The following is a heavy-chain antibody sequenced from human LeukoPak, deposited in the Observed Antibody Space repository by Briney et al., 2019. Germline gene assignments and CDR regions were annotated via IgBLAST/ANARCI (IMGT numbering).Heavy chain of an antibody. D-gene: IGHD6-19*01. Sequence: GGSLRLSCAASGFTFDDYAMHWVRRAPGKGLEWVSGISWNSGSIGYADSVKGRFTISRDNAKNSLYLQMNSLRAEDTALYYCAKGSPHSSGWYPPYDYWGQGTLVTVSS. V-gene: IGHV3-9*01. CDR1: GFTFDDYA. CDR2: ISWNSGSI. J-gene: IGHJ4*02. CDR3: AKGSPHSSGWYPPYDY.